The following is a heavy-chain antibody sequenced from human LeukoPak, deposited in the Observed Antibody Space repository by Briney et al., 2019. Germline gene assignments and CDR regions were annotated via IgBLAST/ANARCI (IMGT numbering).Heavy chain of an antibody. Sequence: PGGSLRLSCAASGFSFSTYWMAWVRQAPGKGLEWVANIKEDGSQKYHVDSVKGRFTISRDNAKNSLYLQMNSLSGEDTVVYYCAREIIGAASAFDCWSQGTLVTVSS. CDR2: IKEDGSQK. CDR3: AREIIGAASAFDC. J-gene: IGHJ4*02. CDR1: GFSFSTYW. V-gene: IGHV3-7*03. D-gene: IGHD3-16*02.